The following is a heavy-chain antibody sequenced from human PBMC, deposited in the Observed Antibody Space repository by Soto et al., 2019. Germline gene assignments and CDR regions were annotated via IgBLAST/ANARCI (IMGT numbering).Heavy chain of an antibody. V-gene: IGHV3-74*01. CDR1: GSSFSTYW. J-gene: IGHJ1*01. CDR3: ARDEGRQGPEYFHH. CDR2: INVDGNTI. Sequence: EVQLVESGGGLVQPGGSLRLSCAASGSSFSTYWMYWVRQAPGKGLVWVSRINVDGNTINYADSVKGRFTVSRDNAKNTLYLQMNSLRAEDTAVYYCARDEGRQGPEYFHHWGQGTLVTVSS.